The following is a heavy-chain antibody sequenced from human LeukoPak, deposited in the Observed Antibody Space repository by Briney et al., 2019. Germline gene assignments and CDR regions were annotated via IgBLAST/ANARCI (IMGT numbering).Heavy chain of an antibody. J-gene: IGHJ4*02. CDR3: AALDTAKIRDPGY. CDR1: GFMFAANW. Sequence: GGSLRLSCAASGFMFAANWMSWVRQAPGKGLEWVANIKGDGSDEYYADSVRGRFTISRDNAKNSLYLQMNSLRVDDTAVYFCAALDTAKIRDPGYCGQGTLVTVSS. D-gene: IGHD5-18*01. V-gene: IGHV3-7*01. CDR2: IKGDGSDE.